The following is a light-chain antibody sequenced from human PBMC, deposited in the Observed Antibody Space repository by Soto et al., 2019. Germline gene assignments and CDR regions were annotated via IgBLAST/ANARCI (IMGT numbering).Light chain of an antibody. CDR3: QSYDSSMSGWV. CDR1: SYNIGAGYD. CDR2: GNS. J-gene: IGLJ2*01. Sequence: QSVLTQPPSVSGAPGQSVTISCTGSSYNIGAGYDVHWYQQLPGTAPKLLIYGNSNRPSGVPDRFSGSKSGTSASLAITGIQAEDEADYYCQSYDSSMSGWVFGGGTKLTVL. V-gene: IGLV1-40*01.